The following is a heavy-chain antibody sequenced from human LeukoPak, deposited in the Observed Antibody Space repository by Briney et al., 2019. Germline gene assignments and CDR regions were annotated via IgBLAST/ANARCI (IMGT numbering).Heavy chain of an antibody. CDR1: GYTSPSYY. V-gene: IGHV1-46*01. J-gene: IGHJ2*01. CDR3: AREQVNYYDSSGYPPIYWYFDL. CDR2: INPSGGNT. D-gene: IGHD3-22*01. Sequence: GASVQVSCKASGYTSPSYYMRWVRQAPGQGLAWMGIINPSGGNTSYAQKFQGRVTMTRDTSTSTVYMELSSLRSEDTAVYYCAREQVNYYDSSGYPPIYWYFDLWGRGTLVTVSS.